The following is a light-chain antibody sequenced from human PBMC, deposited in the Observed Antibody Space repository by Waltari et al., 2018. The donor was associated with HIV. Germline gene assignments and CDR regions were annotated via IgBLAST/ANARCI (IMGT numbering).Light chain of an antibody. CDR3: QSADSSGTYV. CDR2: KGS. CDR1: ALPNQY. V-gene: IGLV3-25*03. Sequence: SYELTQPPSVSVSPGQTARITCSGDALPNQYAYWFQQKPGQAPVMVIDKGSERPSGIPERFSGSSSGATVTLTIRGVQAEDEADYYCQSADSSGTYVFGTGTKVTVL. J-gene: IGLJ1*01.